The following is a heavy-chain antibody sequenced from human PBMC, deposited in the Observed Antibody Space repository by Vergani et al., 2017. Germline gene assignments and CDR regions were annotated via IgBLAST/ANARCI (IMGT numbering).Heavy chain of an antibody. CDR2: MDYSGST. D-gene: IGHD2-15*01. CDR3: ASKRGACRAAYCHSYDF. J-gene: IGHJ4*02. Sequence: QVQLQESGPGLVKPSETLSLTCTVSGDSVISTDYHWGWIRQPPGKGLEWIGSMDYSGSTSYNPYLESRISISFATPKNQFSLRLTSVTAADTAVYYCASKRGACRAAYCHSYDFWGPGTLVGVSS. CDR1: GDSVISTDYH. V-gene: IGHV4-39*01.